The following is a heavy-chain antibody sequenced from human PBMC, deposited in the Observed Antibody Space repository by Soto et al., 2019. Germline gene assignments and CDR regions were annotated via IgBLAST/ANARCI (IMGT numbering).Heavy chain of an antibody. V-gene: IGHV1-3*01. J-gene: IGHJ4*02. D-gene: IGHD5-12*01. CDR1: GYTFTSYA. CDR2: INAGNGNT. CDR3: ARGEKGYSGYDYYGY. Sequence: QVQLVQSGAEVKKPGASVKVSCKASGYTFTSYAMHWVRQAPGQRLEWMGWINAGNGNTKYSQKFQGRVTITRDTSASTAYMELSSLRSEDTAVYYCARGEKGYSGYDYYGYWGQGTLVTVSS.